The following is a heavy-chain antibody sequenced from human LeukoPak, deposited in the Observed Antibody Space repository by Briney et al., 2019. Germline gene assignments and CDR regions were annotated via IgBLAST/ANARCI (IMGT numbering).Heavy chain of an antibody. J-gene: IGHJ4*02. CDR2: IYYSGST. V-gene: IGHV4-39*01. CDR1: GGSISSSSYY. CDR3: ARLHPYYFDY. Sequence: SETLSLTCTVSGGSISSSSYYWGWIRQPPGKGLEWIGSIYYSGSTCYNPSLKSRVTISVDTSKNQFSLKLSSVTAADTAVYYCARLHPYYFDYWGQGTLVTVSS.